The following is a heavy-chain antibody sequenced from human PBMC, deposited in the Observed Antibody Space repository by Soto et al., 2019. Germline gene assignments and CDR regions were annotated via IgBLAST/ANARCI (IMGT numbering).Heavy chain of an antibody. CDR1: GGSISSGDYY. Sequence: QVQLQESGPGLVKPSQTLSLTCTISGGSISSGDYYWSGIRQPPGKGLEWIGYVYYSGSTYYNPSLKSRVTISVDTSKNHFSLKLSSVTAADTAVYYCARDVDCSGGSCYSRGLGFDYWGQGTLVTVSS. J-gene: IGHJ4*02. CDR3: ARDVDCSGGSCYSRGLGFDY. CDR2: VYYSGST. V-gene: IGHV4-30-4*01. D-gene: IGHD2-15*01.